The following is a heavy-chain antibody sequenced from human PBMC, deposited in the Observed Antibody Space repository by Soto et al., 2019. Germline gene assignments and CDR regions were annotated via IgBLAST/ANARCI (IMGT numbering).Heavy chain of an antibody. Sequence: NPSETLSLTCTVSGGSISSGDYYWSWIRQPPGKGLEWIGYIYYSGSTYYNPSLKSRVTISVDTSKNQFSLKLSSVTAADTAVYYCARVRERGLLWFGEFQPYYYGMDVWGQGTTVTVSS. CDR2: IYYSGST. CDR3: ARVRERGLLWFGEFQPYYYGMDV. V-gene: IGHV4-30-4*01. CDR1: GGSISSGDYY. J-gene: IGHJ6*02. D-gene: IGHD3-10*01.